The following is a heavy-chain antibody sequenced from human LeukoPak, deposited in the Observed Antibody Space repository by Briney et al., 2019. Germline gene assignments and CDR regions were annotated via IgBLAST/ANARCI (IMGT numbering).Heavy chain of an antibody. D-gene: IGHD3-10*01. V-gene: IGHV1-18*01. J-gene: IGHJ4*02. Sequence: GASVKVSCKASGYTFTRYAVTWVRQAPGQGLESMGRSSVANGDTNYAQKFQGRVTMTTDTSTSTAYMELRSLTSDDTAVYYCARGQFPGSGSYYNSFDYYGQGTLVTVSS. CDR2: SSVANGDT. CDR3: ARGQFPGSGSYYNSFDY. CDR1: GYTFTRYA.